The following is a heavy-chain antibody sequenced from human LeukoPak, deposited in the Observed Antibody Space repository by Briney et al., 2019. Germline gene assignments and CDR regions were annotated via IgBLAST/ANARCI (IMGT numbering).Heavy chain of an antibody. D-gene: IGHD3-9*01. CDR2: ISGSGGST. Sequence: PGGSLRLSCAASGFTFSSYAMSWVRQAPGKGLEWVSGISGSGGSTYYADSVKGRFTISRDNSKNTLYLQMNSLRAEDTAVYYCAREGYDILTALDYWGQGTLVTVSS. J-gene: IGHJ4*02. V-gene: IGHV3-23*01. CDR3: AREGYDILTALDY. CDR1: GFTFSSYA.